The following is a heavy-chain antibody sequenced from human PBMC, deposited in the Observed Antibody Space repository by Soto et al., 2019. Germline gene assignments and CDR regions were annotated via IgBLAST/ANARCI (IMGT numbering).Heavy chain of an antibody. V-gene: IGHV3-30*18. J-gene: IGHJ6*02. CDR1: GVTFTNYA. CDR2: ISHHGTEK. Sequence: QVQLVESGGGVVQPGMSLRLSCAASGVTFTNYAMHWVRQAPGQGLEWVADISHHGTEKGYADSVKGRFTISRDNSKNTLYVQMSSLRPEDTAVYYCAKDIGGVDTGNYGMDVWGQGTTVIVSS. CDR3: AKDIGGVDTGNYGMDV. D-gene: IGHD5-18*01.